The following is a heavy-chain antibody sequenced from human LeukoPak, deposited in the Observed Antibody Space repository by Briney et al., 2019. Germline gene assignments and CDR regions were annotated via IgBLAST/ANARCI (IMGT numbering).Heavy chain of an antibody. Sequence: QAGGSLRLSCAASGFTFSSYAMNWVRQAPGKGLEWVSTISGSGGSTYNADSVKGRFTIARDNSKNTLYLQMNSLRAEDTAVYFCAKGRGWLQFFDYWGQGTLVTVSS. V-gene: IGHV3-23*01. CDR2: ISGSGGST. CDR3: AKGRGWLQFFDY. D-gene: IGHD5-24*01. J-gene: IGHJ4*02. CDR1: GFTFSSYA.